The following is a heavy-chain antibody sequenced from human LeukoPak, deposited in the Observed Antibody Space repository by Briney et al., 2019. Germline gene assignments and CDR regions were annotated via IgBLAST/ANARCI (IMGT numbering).Heavy chain of an antibody. CDR1: EFTFSSYW. CDR3: ARAHSSGWYYYFDY. V-gene: IGHV3-74*01. Sequence: PGGSLRLSCAASEFTFSSYWMHWVRQAPGKGLVWVSRINSDGSSTSYADSVKGRFTISRDNAKNTLYLQMNSLRAEDTAVYYCARAHSSGWYYYFDYWGQGTLVTVSS. CDR2: INSDGSST. J-gene: IGHJ4*02. D-gene: IGHD6-19*01.